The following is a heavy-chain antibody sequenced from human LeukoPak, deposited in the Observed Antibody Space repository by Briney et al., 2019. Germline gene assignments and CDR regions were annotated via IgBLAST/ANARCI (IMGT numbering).Heavy chain of an antibody. Sequence: SETLSLTCAVYGGSFSGYYWSWIRQPPGQGLEWIGEINHSGSTNYNPSLKSRVTISVDTSKNQFSLKLSSVTAADTAVYYCARGLPTVTTHWGQGTLVTVSS. CDR2: INHSGST. CDR1: GGSFSGYY. CDR3: ARGLPTVTTH. V-gene: IGHV4-34*01. J-gene: IGHJ4*02. D-gene: IGHD4-17*01.